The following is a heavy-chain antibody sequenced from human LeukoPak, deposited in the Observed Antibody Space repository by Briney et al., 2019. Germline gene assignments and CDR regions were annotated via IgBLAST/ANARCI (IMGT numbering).Heavy chain of an antibody. CDR3: ARVLTGSWDWFDP. CDR1: GFTFSSYW. D-gene: IGHD2-8*02. J-gene: IGHJ5*02. CDR2: ISGDESTT. Sequence: GGSLRLSCAASGFTFSSYWMHWVRQAPGKGLVWVSRISGDESTTSYADSVKGRFTISRDNAKNTLYLQMSSLRAEDTAVYYCARVLTGSWDWFDPWGQGTLVTVSS. V-gene: IGHV3-74*01.